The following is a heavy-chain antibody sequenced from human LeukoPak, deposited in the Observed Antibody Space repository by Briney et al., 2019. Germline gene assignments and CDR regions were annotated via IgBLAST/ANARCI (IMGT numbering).Heavy chain of an antibody. CDR3: AKDHRKGSITMIVVVITTGLDY. V-gene: IGHV3-30*02. CDR2: IRYDGSNK. D-gene: IGHD3-22*01. Sequence: PWGSLRLSCAASGFTFSSYGMHWVRQAPGKGLEWVAFIRYDGSNKYYADSVKGRFTISRDNSKNTLYLQMNSLRAEDTAVYYCAKDHRKGSITMIVVVITTGLDYWGQGTLVTVSS. CDR1: GFTFSSYG. J-gene: IGHJ4*02.